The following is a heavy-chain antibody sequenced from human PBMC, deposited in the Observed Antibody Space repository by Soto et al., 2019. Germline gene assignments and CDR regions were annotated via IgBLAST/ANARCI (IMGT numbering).Heavy chain of an antibody. CDR3: AKERVITILGVGYGMDV. CDR1: GFTFSSYA. CDR2: ISGSGGST. Sequence: GGSLRLSCAASGFTFSSYAMSWVRQAPGKGLEWVSAISGSGGSTYYADSVKGRFTISRDNSKNTLYLQMNSLRAEDTAVYYCAKERVITILGVGYGMDVWGQGTTVTVSS. J-gene: IGHJ6*02. D-gene: IGHD3-3*01. V-gene: IGHV3-23*01.